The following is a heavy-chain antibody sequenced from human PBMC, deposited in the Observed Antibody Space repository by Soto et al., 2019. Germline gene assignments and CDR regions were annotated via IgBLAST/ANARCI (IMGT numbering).Heavy chain of an antibody. CDR3: ARRAETNGWNGFGADKYYFDF. V-gene: IGHV1-8*01. D-gene: IGHD1-1*01. Sequence: QVQLVQSGAEVRKPGASVKVSCEASGYTFTSYDIYWVRQATGQGLEWMGWMNPNTGNSGYAQKCQCRVTMTSDTSISTADMELSSLRSEDTAVYYCARRAETNGWNGFGADKYYFDFWGQGTLVTVSS. J-gene: IGHJ4*02. CDR2: MNPNTGNS. CDR1: GYTFTSYD.